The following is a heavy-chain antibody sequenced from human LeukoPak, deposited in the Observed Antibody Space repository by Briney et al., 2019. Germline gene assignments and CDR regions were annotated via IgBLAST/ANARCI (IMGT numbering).Heavy chain of an antibody. Sequence: GGSLRLSCAASGFTFSSYWMSWVRQAPGKGLEWVPNITQDGSEKYYVDSVKGRVTISRDNAKNSLYLEMNSLRAEDTAVYCYARGGSPPGIAVAGTGIFDYWGQGTLVTVSS. CDR3: ARGGSPPGIAVAGTGIFDY. CDR1: GFTFSSYW. V-gene: IGHV3-7*05. D-gene: IGHD6-19*01. CDR2: ITQDGSEK. J-gene: IGHJ4*02.